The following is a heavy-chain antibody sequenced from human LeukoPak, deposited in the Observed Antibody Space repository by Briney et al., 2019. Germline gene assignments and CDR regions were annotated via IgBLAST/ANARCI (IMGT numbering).Heavy chain of an antibody. V-gene: IGHV3-23*01. D-gene: IGHD6-13*01. CDR1: GFTFSSYA. Sequence: GGSLRLSCAASGFTFSSYAMSWVRQAPGKGLEWVSAISGSGGSTYYADSVKGRFTISRDNSKNTLYLQMNSLRAEDTAVYYCAKDVSPLAAAGTRPLDYWGQGTLVTVSS. CDR2: ISGSGGST. J-gene: IGHJ4*02. CDR3: AKDVSPLAAAGTRPLDY.